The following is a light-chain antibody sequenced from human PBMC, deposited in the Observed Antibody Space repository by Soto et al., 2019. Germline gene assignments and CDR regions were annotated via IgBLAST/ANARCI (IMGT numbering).Light chain of an antibody. V-gene: IGLV1-40*01. CDR1: SSNIGAGFD. CDR2: ANN. CDR3: VSWDDSLSGLV. J-gene: IGLJ1*01. Sequence: QSVLTQPPSVSGAPGQRVTISCTGSSSNIGAGFDVHWYQQLPGTAPKLLIYANNNRPSGVPDRFSGSKSGTSASLAISGLRSEDEGDYYCVSWDDSLSGLVFGTGTKLTVL.